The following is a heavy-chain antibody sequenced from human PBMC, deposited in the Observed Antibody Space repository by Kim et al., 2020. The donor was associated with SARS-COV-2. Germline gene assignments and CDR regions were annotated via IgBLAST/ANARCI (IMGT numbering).Heavy chain of an antibody. J-gene: IGHJ4*02. Sequence: YANAVKGRFTISRDNTKNTLYLQMNSLGAEDTAVYYCAKLHPNPAAGFDYWGQGTLVTVSS. V-gene: IGHV3-23*01. CDR3: AKLHPNPAAGFDY. D-gene: IGHD6-13*01.